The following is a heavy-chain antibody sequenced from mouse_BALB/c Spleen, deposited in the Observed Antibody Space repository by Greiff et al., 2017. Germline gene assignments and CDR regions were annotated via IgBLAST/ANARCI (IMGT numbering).Heavy chain of an antibody. V-gene: IGHV2-9*02. CDR1: GFSLTSYG. D-gene: IGHD2-10*01. CDR3: ARAYYGNYEPFFDY. CDR2: IWAGGST. Sequence: VKLMESGPGLVAPSQSLSITCTVSGFSLTSYGVHWVRQPPGKGLEWLGVIWAGGSTNYNSALMSRLSISKDNSKSQVFLKMNSLQTDDTAMYYCARAYYGNYEPFFDYWGQGTTLTVSS. J-gene: IGHJ2*01.